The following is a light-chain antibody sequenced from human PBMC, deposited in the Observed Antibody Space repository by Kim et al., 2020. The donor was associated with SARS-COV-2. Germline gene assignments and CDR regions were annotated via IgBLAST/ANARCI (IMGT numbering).Light chain of an antibody. Sequence: VSQGQAASITCAEDKLVWKNVSWYQKKPGKPPRMVIFEDTKRPSGIPQRFSGSSSGNTATLTISGAQAVDEADYYCQAWDSSTEVFGGGTQLTVL. CDR2: EDT. J-gene: IGLJ2*01. CDR3: QAWDSSTEV. V-gene: IGLV3-1*01. CDR1: KLVWKN.